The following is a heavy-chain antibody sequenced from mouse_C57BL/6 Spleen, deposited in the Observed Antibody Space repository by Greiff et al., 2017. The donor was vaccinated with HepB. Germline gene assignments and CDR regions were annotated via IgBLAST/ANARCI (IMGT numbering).Heavy chain of an antibody. V-gene: IGHV5-17*01. CDR1: GFTFSDYG. CDR2: ISSGSSTI. Sequence: EVQLVESGGGLVKPGGSLKLSCAASGFTFSDYGMHWVRQAPEKGLEWVAYISSGSSTIYYADTVKGRFTISRDNAKNTLFLQMTILRSEDTAMYYCATTYGNYDAMDYWGQGTSVTVSS. CDR3: ATTYGNYDAMDY. D-gene: IGHD2-1*01. J-gene: IGHJ4*01.